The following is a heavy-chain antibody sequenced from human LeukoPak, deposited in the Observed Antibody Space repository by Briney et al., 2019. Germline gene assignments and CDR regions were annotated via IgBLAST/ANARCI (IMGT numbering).Heavy chain of an antibody. V-gene: IGHV4-39*07. Sequence: SETLSLTCTVSGDSISSSSYYWGWIRQPPEKGLEWIGSIHYSGSTYYNPSLKSRATISVDTSKNQFSLKLTSVTAADTAVYYCARDWYYYDSSGYYPYFDYWGQGTLVAVSS. J-gene: IGHJ4*02. D-gene: IGHD3-22*01. CDR1: GDSISSSSYY. CDR2: IHYSGST. CDR3: ARDWYYYDSSGYYPYFDY.